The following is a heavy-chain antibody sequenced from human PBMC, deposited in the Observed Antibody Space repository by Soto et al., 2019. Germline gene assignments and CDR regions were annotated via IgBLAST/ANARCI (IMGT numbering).Heavy chain of an antibody. Sequence: EVQLVESGGGLIQPGGSLRLSCAASGLDVSTNYMNWVRQAPGKGLEWVSMIYSSGTTYYAASVKGRFSISRDKSKNTLDHQMHRLSADYTAVYYRARGTSGYSFWGKGTLVTVSS. D-gene: IGHD3-22*01. CDR1: GLDVSTNY. CDR3: ARGTSGYSF. V-gene: IGHV3-53*01. CDR2: IYSSGTT. J-gene: IGHJ4*02.